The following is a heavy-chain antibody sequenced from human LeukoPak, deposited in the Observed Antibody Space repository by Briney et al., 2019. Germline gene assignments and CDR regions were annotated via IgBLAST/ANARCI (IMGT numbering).Heavy chain of an antibody. CDR3: ARLWGATFDY. CDR2: IYHSGST. V-gene: IGHV4-38-2*02. D-gene: IGHD1-26*01. Sequence: SETLSLTCTVSGYSISSGYYWGWIRQPPGKGLEWIGSIYHSGSTYYNPSLKSRVTISVDTSKNQFSLKLSSVTAADTAVYYCARLWGATFDYWGQGTLVTVSS. CDR1: GYSISSGYY. J-gene: IGHJ4*02.